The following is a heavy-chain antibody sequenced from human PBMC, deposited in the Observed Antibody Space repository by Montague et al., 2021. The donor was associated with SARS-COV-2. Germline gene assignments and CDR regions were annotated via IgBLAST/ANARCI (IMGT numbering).Heavy chain of an antibody. D-gene: IGHD1-1*01. Sequence: SETLSLTCDVSGDSIRSATYYCSGILQPPGGGLEFIENIYYSGSTMYNPSLKSRITMSVDTSKNQFSLHLTLVTAADTAVYYCARRHTGLEPPFDHWGQGTLVIVSS. J-gene: IGHJ5*02. CDR2: IYYSGST. V-gene: IGHV4-39*01. CDR1: GDSIRSATYY. CDR3: ARRHTGLEPPFDH.